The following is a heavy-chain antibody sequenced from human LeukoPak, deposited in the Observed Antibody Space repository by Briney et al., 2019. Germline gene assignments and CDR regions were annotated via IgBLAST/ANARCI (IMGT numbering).Heavy chain of an antibody. CDR3: ARDGSSWYGTSFFDY. V-gene: IGHV3-30*04. CDR1: GFTFSSYA. CDR2: ISYDGSNK. D-gene: IGHD6-13*01. J-gene: IGHJ4*02. Sequence: GRSLRLSCAASGFTFSSYAMHWVRQAPGKGLEWVAVISYDGSNKYYADSVKGRFTISRDNSKNTLYLQMNSLRAEDTAVYYCARDGSSWYGTSFFDYWGQGTLVTVSS.